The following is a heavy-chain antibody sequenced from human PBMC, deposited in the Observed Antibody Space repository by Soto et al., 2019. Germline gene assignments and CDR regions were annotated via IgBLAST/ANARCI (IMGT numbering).Heavy chain of an antibody. J-gene: IGHJ3*02. D-gene: IGHD6-19*01. Sequence: PGGSLRLSCAASGFTFSSYGMHWVRQAPGKGLEWVAVISYDGSNKYYADSVKGRFTISRDNSKNTLYLQMNSLRTEDTAVYYCAKDVVRGQWLDDAFDIWGQGTMVTVSS. V-gene: IGHV3-30*18. CDR3: AKDVVRGQWLDDAFDI. CDR1: GFTFSSYG. CDR2: ISYDGSNK.